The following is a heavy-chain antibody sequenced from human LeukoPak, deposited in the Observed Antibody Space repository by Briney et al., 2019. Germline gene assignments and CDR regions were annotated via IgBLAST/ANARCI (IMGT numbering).Heavy chain of an antibody. Sequence: PGGSLRLSCAASGFTFSSYEMNWVRQAPGKGLEWVSYISSSGSTIYYADSVKGRFTISRDNAKNSLYLQMNSLRAEDTAVYYCAREEHNWISGDYYFDYWGQGTLVTVSS. CDR3: AREEHNWISGDYYFDY. CDR2: ISSSGSTI. J-gene: IGHJ4*02. V-gene: IGHV3-48*03. D-gene: IGHD3-3*02. CDR1: GFTFSSYE.